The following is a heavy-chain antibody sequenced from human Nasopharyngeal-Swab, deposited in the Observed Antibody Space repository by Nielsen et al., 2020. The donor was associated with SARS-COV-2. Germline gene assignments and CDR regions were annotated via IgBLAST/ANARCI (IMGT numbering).Heavy chain of an antibody. V-gene: IGHV3-74*01. D-gene: IGHD2-15*01. CDR3: ARDPIVVVVAATGWFDP. CDR1: GFTFSSYW. CDR2: INSDGSST. Sequence: GESLKISCAASGFTFSSYWMHWVRQAPGKGPVWVSRINSDGSSTSYADSVKGRFTISRDNAKNTLYLQMNSLRAEDTAVYYCARDPIVVVVAATGWFDPWFQGTLVTVSS. J-gene: IGHJ5*02.